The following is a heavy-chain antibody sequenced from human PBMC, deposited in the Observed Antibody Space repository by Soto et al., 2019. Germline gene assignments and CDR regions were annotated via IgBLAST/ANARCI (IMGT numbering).Heavy chain of an antibody. D-gene: IGHD2-15*01. Sequence: ASVKVSCKASGYTFTGYYMHWVRQAPGQGLEWMGWINPNSGGTNYAQKFQGWVTVTRDTSISTAYMELSRLRSDDTAVYYCARGSGYCSGGSCYPYYYYYYMDVWGKGTTVTVSS. CDR2: INPNSGGT. V-gene: IGHV1-2*04. CDR1: GYTFTGYY. J-gene: IGHJ6*03. CDR3: ARGSGYCSGGSCYPYYYYYYMDV.